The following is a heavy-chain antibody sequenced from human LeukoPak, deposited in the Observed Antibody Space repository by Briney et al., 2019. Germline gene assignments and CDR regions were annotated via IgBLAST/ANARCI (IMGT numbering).Heavy chain of an antibody. Sequence: SETLSLTCAVYGGSFSGYYWSWIRQPPGKGLEWIGEIYHSGSTNYNPSLKSRVTISVDKSKNQFSLKLSSVTAADTALYYCARDRYYYDSSGYYYAWYFDLWGRGTLVTVSS. CDR1: GGSFSGYY. J-gene: IGHJ2*01. D-gene: IGHD3-22*01. CDR2: IYHSGST. CDR3: ARDRYYYDSSGYYYAWYFDL. V-gene: IGHV4-34*01.